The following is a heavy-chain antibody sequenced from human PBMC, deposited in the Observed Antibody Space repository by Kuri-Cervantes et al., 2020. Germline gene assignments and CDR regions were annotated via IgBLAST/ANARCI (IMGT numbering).Heavy chain of an antibody. CDR1: GFTFSSYS. Sequence: ETLSLTCAASGFTFSSYSMNWVRQAPGKGLEWVSAISGGGETTYYADSVKGRFTISRDNSKNTLFLQMNGLRTEDTAVYYCARRRPAANPHYFEYWGQGTLVTVSS. D-gene: IGHD2-2*01. CDR3: ARRRPAANPHYFEY. J-gene: IGHJ4*02. CDR2: ISGGGETT. V-gene: IGHV3-23*01.